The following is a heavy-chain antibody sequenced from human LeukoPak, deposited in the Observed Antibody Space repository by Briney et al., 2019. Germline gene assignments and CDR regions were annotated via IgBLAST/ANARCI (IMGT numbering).Heavy chain of an antibody. CDR2: ISSSSSTI. Sequence: PGGSLRLSCAASGFIFSSYSMNWVRQAPGKGLEWVSYISSSSSTIYYADSVKGRFTISRDNAKNSLYLQMNSLRAEDTAVYYCARVARYYDRSFGNWYFDLWGRGTLVTVSS. V-gene: IGHV3-48*01. D-gene: IGHD3-22*01. CDR3: ARVARYYDRSFGNWYFDL. J-gene: IGHJ2*01. CDR1: GFIFSSYS.